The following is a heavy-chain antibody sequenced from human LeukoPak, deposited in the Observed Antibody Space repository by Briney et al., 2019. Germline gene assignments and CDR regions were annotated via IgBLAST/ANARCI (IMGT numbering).Heavy chain of an antibody. J-gene: IGHJ6*02. CDR1: GFTVSSNY. CDR3: TRDLMDYDVSTGLHHYYMDV. V-gene: IGHV3-53*01. Sequence: GGSLRLSCAASGFTVSSNYMNWVRQAPGKGLGWVSVIYRDASAYYADSVKGRFTISRDNSKDTLFLQMNSLRDEDTAVYYCTRDLMDYDVSTGLHHYYMDVWGQGTTVTVSS. CDR2: IYRDASA. D-gene: IGHD3-9*01.